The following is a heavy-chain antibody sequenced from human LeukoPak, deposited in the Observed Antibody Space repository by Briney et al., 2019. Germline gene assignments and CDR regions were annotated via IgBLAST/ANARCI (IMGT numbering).Heavy chain of an antibody. D-gene: IGHD3-22*01. Sequence: ASVKVSCKASGGTFSSYAISWVRRAPGQGLEWMGIINPSGGTTNYAQKFQGRVTMTRDTSTSTVYMDLSSLRSEDTAVYYCARDLSHRYYHRTGYAFDYWGQGTLVTVSS. J-gene: IGHJ4*02. CDR1: GGTFSSYA. CDR3: ARDLSHRYYHRTGYAFDY. CDR2: INPSGGTT. V-gene: IGHV1-46*01.